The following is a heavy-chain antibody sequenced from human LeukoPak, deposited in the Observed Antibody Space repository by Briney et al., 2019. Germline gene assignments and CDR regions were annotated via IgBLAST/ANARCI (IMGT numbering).Heavy chain of an antibody. J-gene: IGHJ3*02. V-gene: IGHV1-46*01. CDR1: GYTFTNYY. Sequence: GASVKVSCKASGYTFTNYYMHWVRQAPGQGLEWVGIINPSGGSTAYAQKFQGRVSMTRDTSTSTVYMDLSSLRSEDTAVYYCASEYKYDSSGANAFDIWGQGTMVTVFS. D-gene: IGHD3-22*01. CDR3: ASEYKYDSSGANAFDI. CDR2: INPSGGST.